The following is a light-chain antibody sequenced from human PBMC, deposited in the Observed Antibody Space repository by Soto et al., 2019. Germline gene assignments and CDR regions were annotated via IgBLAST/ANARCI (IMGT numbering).Light chain of an antibody. J-gene: IGKJ2*01. V-gene: IGKV1-39*01. CDR1: QSIATF. CDR2: ASF. Sequence: DIQMTQSPSSLSVSVRDRVTITCRASQSIATFLHWYQQKPGKAPKLLIYASFNLQSGVPSRFSGNGSGTDFTLTISSLQPEDVATSYCQQSYNIPYTFGKGTKLEIK. CDR3: QQSYNIPYT.